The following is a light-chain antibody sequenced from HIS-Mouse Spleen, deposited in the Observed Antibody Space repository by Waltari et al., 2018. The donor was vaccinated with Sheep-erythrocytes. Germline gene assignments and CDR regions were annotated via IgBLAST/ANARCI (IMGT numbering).Light chain of an antibody. J-gene: IGLJ1*01. Sequence: SYELTQPPSVSVSPGQTARITCSGAASPKKYAYWDQQKSGQAPVLVIYEDSKRPSGIPERFSGSSSGTMATLTISGAQVEDEADYYCYSTDSSGNHYVFGTGTKVTVL. V-gene: IGLV3-10*01. CDR3: YSTDSSGNHYV. CDR2: EDS. CDR1: ASPKKY.